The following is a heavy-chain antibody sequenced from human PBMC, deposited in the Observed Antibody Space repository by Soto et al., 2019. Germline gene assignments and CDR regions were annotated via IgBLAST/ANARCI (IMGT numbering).Heavy chain of an antibody. D-gene: IGHD3-22*01. CDR1: GYTFTSYA. J-gene: IGHJ3*02. CDR3: ARPKITYYYDSSYPLLPEDDALDI. Sequence: ASVKVSCKASGYTFTSYAMHWVRQAPGQRLEWMGWINAGNGNTKYSQKFQGRVTITRDTSASTAYMELSSLRSEDTAVYYCARPKITYYYDSSYPLLPEDDALDIWGQGTMVTVSS. CDR2: INAGNGNT. V-gene: IGHV1-3*01.